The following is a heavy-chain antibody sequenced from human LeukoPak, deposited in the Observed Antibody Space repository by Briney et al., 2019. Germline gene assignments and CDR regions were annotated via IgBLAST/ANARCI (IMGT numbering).Heavy chain of an antibody. Sequence: PSETLSLTCTVSGGSISSYYWSWIRQPAGKGLEWIGRIYTSGSTNYNPSLKSRVTMSVDTSKNQFSLKLSSVTAADTAVYYCARDQADYDFWSGYSYWYFDLWGRGTLVTVPS. CDR1: GGSISSYY. CDR3: ARDQADYDFWSGYSYWYFDL. V-gene: IGHV4-4*07. J-gene: IGHJ2*01. CDR2: IYTSGST. D-gene: IGHD3-3*01.